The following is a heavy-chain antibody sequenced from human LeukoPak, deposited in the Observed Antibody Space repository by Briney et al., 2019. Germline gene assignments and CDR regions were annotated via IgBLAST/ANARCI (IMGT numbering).Heavy chain of an antibody. CDR2: ISGSGGST. D-gene: IGHD3-10*01. CDR1: GFTFSSYA. CDR3: AKRDLPGLGNYYFNY. J-gene: IGHJ4*02. Sequence: QTGGSLRPSCAASGFTFSSYAMSWVRQAPGKGLEWVSAISGSGGSTYYADSVKGRFTISRDNSKNTLYLQMNSLRAEDTAIYYCAKRDLPGLGNYYFNYWGQGTLVTVSS. V-gene: IGHV3-23*01.